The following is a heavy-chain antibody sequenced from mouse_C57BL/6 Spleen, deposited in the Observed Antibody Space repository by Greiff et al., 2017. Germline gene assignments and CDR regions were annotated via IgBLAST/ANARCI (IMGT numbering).Heavy chain of an antibody. CDR3: ARSGITTVVAEYFDV. CDR1: GYTFTSYW. D-gene: IGHD1-1*01. CDR2: IHPNSGST. J-gene: IGHJ1*03. Sequence: QVQLQQPGAELVKPGASVKLSCKASGYTFTSYWMHWVKQRPGQGLEWIGMIHPNSGSTNYNEKFKSKATLTVDKSSSTAYMQLSSLTSEDSAVYYCARSGITTVVAEYFDVWGTGTTVTVSS. V-gene: IGHV1-64*01.